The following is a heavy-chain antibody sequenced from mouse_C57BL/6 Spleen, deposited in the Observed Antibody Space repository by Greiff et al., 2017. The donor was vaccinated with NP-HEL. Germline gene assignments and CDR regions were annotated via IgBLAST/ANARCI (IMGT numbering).Heavy chain of an antibody. CDR1: GYTFTSYW. CDR3: ASPHYYGSSKGHFDY. V-gene: IGHV1-64*01. J-gene: IGHJ2*01. Sequence: QVQLQQPGAELVKPGASVKLSCKASGYTFTSYWMHWVKQRPGQGLEWIGMIHPNSGSTNYNEKFKSKATLTVDKSSSTAYMQLSSLTSEDSAVYYCASPHYYGSSKGHFDYWGQGTTLTVSS. CDR2: IHPNSGST. D-gene: IGHD1-1*01.